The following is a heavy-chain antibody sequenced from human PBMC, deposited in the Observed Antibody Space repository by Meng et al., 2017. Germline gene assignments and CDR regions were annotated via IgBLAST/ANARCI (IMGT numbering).Heavy chain of an antibody. CDR1: GGSISSSSYY. J-gene: IGHJ2*01. D-gene: IGHD3-10*01. CDR2: IYYSGST. CDR3: AKVGSMVRGVMDGYFDL. Sequence: SETLSLTCTVSGGSISSSSYYWGWIRQPPGKGLEWIGSIYYSGSTYYNPSLKSRVTMSVDTSKNQFSLKLSSVTAADTAVYYCAKVGSMVRGVMDGYFDLWGRGTLVTVSS. V-gene: IGHV4-39*07.